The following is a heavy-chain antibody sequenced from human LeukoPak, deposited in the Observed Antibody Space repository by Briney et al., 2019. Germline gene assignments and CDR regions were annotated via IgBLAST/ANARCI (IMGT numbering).Heavy chain of an antibody. Sequence: ASVKVSCKASGYTFTKYYIHWVRQAPGQGLKWMGVINPSGGSTSYAQMFQGRVTMTRDTSTRTVYMELSSLRSEDTAAYYCAREGEVIVTDNLFYWGQGTLVTVSS. D-gene: IGHD2-21*01. J-gene: IGHJ4*02. V-gene: IGHV1-46*01. CDR2: INPSGGST. CDR3: AREGEVIVTDNLFY. CDR1: GYTFTKYY.